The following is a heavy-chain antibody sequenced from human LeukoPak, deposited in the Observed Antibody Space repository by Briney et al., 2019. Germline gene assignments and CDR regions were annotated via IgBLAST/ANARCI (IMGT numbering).Heavy chain of an antibody. CDR2: IYYSGST. D-gene: IGHD6-13*01. V-gene: IGHV4-31*03. CDR1: GGSISSGGYY. J-gene: IGHJ5*02. Sequence: SETLSLTCTVSGGSISSGGYYRSWIRQHPGKGLEWIGYIYYSGSTYYNPSLKSRVTISVDTSKNQFSLKLSSVTAADTAVYYCARGVSSSWYGYNWFDPWGQGTLVTVSS. CDR3: ARGVSSSWYGYNWFDP.